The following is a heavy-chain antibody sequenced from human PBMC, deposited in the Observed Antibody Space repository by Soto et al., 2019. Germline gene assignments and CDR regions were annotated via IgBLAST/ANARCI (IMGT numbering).Heavy chain of an antibody. D-gene: IGHD3-10*01. Sequence: ASVKVSCKASGYTFTTYHIHWVRQAPGQRPEWMGIINPSGGSTSYAQKFQGRVTMTRDTSTSTVYMELSSLRSEDTAVYYCARAGEEYEMFWGMVRGVMCCPNMDVWGKGTTVTVSS. J-gene: IGHJ6*03. CDR3: ARAGEEYEMFWGMVRGVMCCPNMDV. CDR1: GYTFTTYH. CDR2: INPSGGST. V-gene: IGHV1-46*03.